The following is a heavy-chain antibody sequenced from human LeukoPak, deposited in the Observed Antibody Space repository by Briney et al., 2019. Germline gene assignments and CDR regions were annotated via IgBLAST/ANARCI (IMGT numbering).Heavy chain of an antibody. CDR2: IYYSGST. CDR1: GGSISSSSYY. D-gene: IGHD3-22*01. J-gene: IGHJ4*02. V-gene: IGHV4-39*07. CDR3: ARLSYYYDSSGYYFDY. Sequence: SETLSLTCTVSGGSISSSSYYWGWIRQPPGKGLEWIGSIYYSGSTHYNPSLKSRVTISVDTSKNQFSLKLSSVTAADTAVYYCARLSYYYDSSGYYFDYWGQGTLVTVSS.